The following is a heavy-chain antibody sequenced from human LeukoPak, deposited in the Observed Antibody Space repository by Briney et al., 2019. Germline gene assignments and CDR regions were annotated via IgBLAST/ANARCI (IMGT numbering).Heavy chain of an antibody. Sequence: ETLSLTCTVSGGSISSSSYYCGWIRQPPGKGLEWIGIVYYSGGTYYNPSLKSRVTISVDKSKNQFSLKLSSVTAADTAVYYCARQGGRNDYWGQGTLVT. CDR3: ARQGGRNDY. V-gene: IGHV4-39*01. CDR2: VYYSGGT. J-gene: IGHJ4*02. D-gene: IGHD3-16*01. CDR1: GGSISSSSYY.